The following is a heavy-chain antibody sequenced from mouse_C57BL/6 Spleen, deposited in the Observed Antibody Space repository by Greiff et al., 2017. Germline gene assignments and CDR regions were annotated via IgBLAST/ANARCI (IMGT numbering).Heavy chain of an antibody. Sequence: VHVKQSGPELVKPGASVKISCKASGYSFTGYYMNWVKQSPEKSLEWIGEINPSTGGTTYNQKFKAKATLTVDKASSTAYMQLKSLTSEDSAVYYGASGSSSWYFDVWGTGTTVTVSS. D-gene: IGHD1-1*01. CDR1: GYSFTGYY. J-gene: IGHJ1*03. CDR2: INPSTGGT. V-gene: IGHV1-42*01. CDR3: ASGSSSWYFDV.